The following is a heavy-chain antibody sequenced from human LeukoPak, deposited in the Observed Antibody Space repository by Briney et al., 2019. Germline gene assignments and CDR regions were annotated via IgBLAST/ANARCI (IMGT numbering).Heavy chain of an antibody. V-gene: IGHV3-30*02. Sequence: GGSLRLSCAASGFTFSSYDMTWVRQAPGKGLEWVAFIRYDGSDKFYADSVKGRFTISRDNSKNTLYLQMNSLRVEDTAVYYCRDPFDYWGQGTLVTVSS. D-gene: IGHD2/OR15-2a*01. CDR2: IRYDGSDK. J-gene: IGHJ4*02. CDR1: GFTFSSYD. CDR3: RDPFDY.